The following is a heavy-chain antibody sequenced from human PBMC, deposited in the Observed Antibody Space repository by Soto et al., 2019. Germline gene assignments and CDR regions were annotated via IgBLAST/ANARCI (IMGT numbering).Heavy chain of an antibody. D-gene: IGHD3-10*01. J-gene: IGHJ5*02. Sequence: SETLSLTCTVSGGSISSGGYYWSWIRQHPGRGLEWIGYIYYNGNTYYNPSLKSRVTVSVDTSKNQFSLNVRSVTAADTAVYYCARCSLVGSPVPWFDPCCQGTLVTGSS. V-gene: IGHV4-31*03. CDR2: IYYNGNT. CDR1: GGSISSGGYY. CDR3: ARCSLVGSPVPWFDP.